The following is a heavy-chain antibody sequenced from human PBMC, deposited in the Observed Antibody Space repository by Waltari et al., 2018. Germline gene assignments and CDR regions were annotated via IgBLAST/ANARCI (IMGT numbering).Heavy chain of an antibody. J-gene: IGHJ4*02. D-gene: IGHD4-17*01. V-gene: IGHV3-23*01. CDR3: ASSLYGDYTQIWGRVFDY. Sequence: VQLLESGGGLVRSGGSLRLSCAASGFTFRSSAMTWVRQAPGKGVEWVSVISGSGGSTDYADSVKGRFTISRDNSKNTLYLQRNNLRVEDTAVYYCASSLYGDYTQIWGRVFDYWGQGTLVTVSS. CDR1: GFTFRSSA. CDR2: ISGSGGST.